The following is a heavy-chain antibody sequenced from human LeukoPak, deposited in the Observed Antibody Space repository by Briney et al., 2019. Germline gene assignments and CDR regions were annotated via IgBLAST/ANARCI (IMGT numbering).Heavy chain of an antibody. V-gene: IGHV1-2*02. CDR2: INPNSGGT. D-gene: IGHD3-10*01. CDR3: ARSPMVRAFYYYYMDV. CDR1: GYTFTGYY. Sequence: GASVKVSCKASGYTFTGYYMHWVRQAPGQGLEWMGWINPNSGGTNYAQKFQGRVTMTRDTSISTAYMELSRLRSDDTAVYYCARSPMVRAFYYYYMDVWGKGTTVTISS. J-gene: IGHJ6*03.